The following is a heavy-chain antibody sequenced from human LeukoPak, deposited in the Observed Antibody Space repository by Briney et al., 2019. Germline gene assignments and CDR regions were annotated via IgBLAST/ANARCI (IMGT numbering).Heavy chain of an antibody. V-gene: IGHV3-23*01. CDR3: AKSPASFNWNYPDPADY. D-gene: IGHD1-7*01. CDR2: ISGSGGST. J-gene: IGHJ4*02. Sequence: GGSLRLSCAASGFTCSSYAMSCVRQAPGKGLDWVSSISGSGGSTYYADSVKGGFTISRDNSKNTLYLQMNSLRAEDTAVYYCAKSPASFNWNYPDPADYWGQGTLVTVSS. CDR1: GFTCSSYA.